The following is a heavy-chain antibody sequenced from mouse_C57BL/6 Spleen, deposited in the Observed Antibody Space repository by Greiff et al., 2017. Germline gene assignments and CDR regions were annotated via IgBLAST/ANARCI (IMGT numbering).Heavy chain of an antibody. D-gene: IGHD1-1*01. Sequence: VQLQQSGAELVKPGASVKLSCTASGFNIKDYYMHWVKQRTEQGLEWIGRIDPEDGEPKYAPKFQGKATITADTSSNTAYLQLSSLTSEDTAVYYCVREGTTVVADYWGQGTTLTVSS. CDR1: GFNIKDYY. CDR3: VREGTTVVADY. J-gene: IGHJ2*01. CDR2: IDPEDGEP. V-gene: IGHV14-2*01.